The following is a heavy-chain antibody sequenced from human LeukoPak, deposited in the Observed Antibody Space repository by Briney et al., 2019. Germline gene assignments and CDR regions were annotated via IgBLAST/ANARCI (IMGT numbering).Heavy chain of an antibody. CDR1: GFTFSSYA. Sequence: PGGSLRLSCAASGFTFSSYAMSWVRQAPGKGLEWVSAISGSGGSTYYPDSVKGRFTISRDNAKNSLYLQMNSLRAEDTAVYYCASGPGWQWLIYYFDYWGQGTLVTVSS. V-gene: IGHV3-23*01. CDR2: ISGSGGST. D-gene: IGHD6-19*01. CDR3: ASGPGWQWLIYYFDY. J-gene: IGHJ4*02.